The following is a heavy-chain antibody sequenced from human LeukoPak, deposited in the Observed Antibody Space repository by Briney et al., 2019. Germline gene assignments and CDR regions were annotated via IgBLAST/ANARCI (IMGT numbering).Heavy chain of an antibody. CDR3: ARAPDYDSSGDAFDI. V-gene: IGHV4-30-4*01. J-gene: IGHJ3*02. Sequence: SQTLSLTCTVSGDSLSNSDSFWSWIRQPPGKGLEWLGYIYDSGNIYYNPSLMSRVTMSVDTSKNQFSLQLSSVTAADTAVYYCARAPDYDSSGDAFDIWGQGTMVTVSS. D-gene: IGHD3-22*01. CDR1: GDSLSNSDSF. CDR2: IYDSGNI.